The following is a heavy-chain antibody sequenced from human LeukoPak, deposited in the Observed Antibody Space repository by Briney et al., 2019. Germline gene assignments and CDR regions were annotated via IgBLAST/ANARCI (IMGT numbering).Heavy chain of an antibody. CDR3: AKLGVVPADFDY. CDR2: ISYDGSNK. CDR1: GFTFSSYG. V-gene: IGHV3-30*18. D-gene: IGHD2-2*01. J-gene: IGHJ4*02. Sequence: AGSLRLSCAASGFTFSSYGMHWVRQAPGKGLEWVAVISYDGSNKYYADSVKGRFTISRDNSKNTLYLQMNSLRAEDTAVYYCAKLGVVPADFDYWGQGTLVTVSS.